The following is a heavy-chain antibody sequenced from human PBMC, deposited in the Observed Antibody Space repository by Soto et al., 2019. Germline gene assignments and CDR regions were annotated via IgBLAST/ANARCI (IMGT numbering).Heavy chain of an antibody. CDR3: ARDGSSGWSPSDY. CDR1: GGSVNSATYY. Sequence: SETLSLTCIVSGGSVNSATYYWSWIRQPPGKELEWIGYIYYSGSTNYNPSLKSRVTISVDTSKNRFSLKLSSVTAADTAVYYCARDGSSGWSPSDYWGQGTLVTVSS. V-gene: IGHV4-61*03. D-gene: IGHD6-19*01. CDR2: IYYSGST. J-gene: IGHJ4*02.